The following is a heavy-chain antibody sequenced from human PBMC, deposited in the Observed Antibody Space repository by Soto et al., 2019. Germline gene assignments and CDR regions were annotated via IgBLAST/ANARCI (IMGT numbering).Heavy chain of an antibody. Sequence: QVQLQESGPGLVKPSQTLSLTCTVSGGSISSGDYYWSWIRQPPGKGLEWIGYIYYSGSTYYNPSLKRRVTISVDTSKNQFSLKLSSVTAADTAVYYCARLWSYYYDSSGYLSDYWGQGTLVTVSS. V-gene: IGHV4-30-4*01. CDR1: GGSISSGDYY. J-gene: IGHJ4*02. D-gene: IGHD3-22*01. CDR2: IYYSGST. CDR3: ARLWSYYYDSSGYLSDY.